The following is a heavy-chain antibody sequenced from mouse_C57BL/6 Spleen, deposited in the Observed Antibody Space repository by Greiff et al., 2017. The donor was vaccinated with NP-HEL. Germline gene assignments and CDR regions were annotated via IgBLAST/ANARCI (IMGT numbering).Heavy chain of an antibody. Sequence: EVQGVESGGGLVKPGGSLKLSCAASGFTFSDYGMHWVRQAPEKGLEWVAYISSGSSTIYYADTVKGRFTISRDNAKNTLFLQMTSLRSEDTAMYYCASPYYYGSSYEYFDVWGTGTTVTVSS. CDR1: GFTFSDYG. CDR3: ASPYYYGSSYEYFDV. CDR2: ISSGSSTI. D-gene: IGHD1-1*01. J-gene: IGHJ1*03. V-gene: IGHV5-17*01.